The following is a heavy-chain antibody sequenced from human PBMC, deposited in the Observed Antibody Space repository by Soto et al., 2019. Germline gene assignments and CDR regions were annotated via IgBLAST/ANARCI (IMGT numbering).Heavy chain of an antibody. D-gene: IGHD3-22*01. CDR3: ATAPDSSGYYYGSFDY. CDR2: ISGSGGST. CDR1: GFTFSSYA. J-gene: IGHJ4*02. Sequence: GGSLRLSCAASGFTFSSYAMSWVRQAPGKGLEWVSAISGSGGSTYYADSVKGRFTISRDNSKNTLYLQMNSLRAEDTAVYYCATAPDSSGYYYGSFDYWGQGTLVTVSS. V-gene: IGHV3-23*01.